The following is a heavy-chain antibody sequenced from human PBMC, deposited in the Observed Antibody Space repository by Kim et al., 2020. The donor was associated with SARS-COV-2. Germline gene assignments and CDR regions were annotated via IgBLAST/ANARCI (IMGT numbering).Heavy chain of an antibody. CDR3: ARDKLGAQGSAFDT. D-gene: IGHD1-26*01. J-gene: IGHJ3*02. Sequence: ASVKVSCKASGYIFTAHYMHWVRQAPGQGPEWMGWINLHTYETDYEHKFRGRVTLTRDMSITTVYMELNYLTSDDTAVYYCARDKLGAQGSAFDTWGQGTMVTVSS. V-gene: IGHV1-2*02. CDR2: INLHTYET. CDR1: GYIFTAHY.